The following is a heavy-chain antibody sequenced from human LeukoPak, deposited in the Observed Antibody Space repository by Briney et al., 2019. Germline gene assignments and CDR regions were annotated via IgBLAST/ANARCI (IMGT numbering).Heavy chain of an antibody. J-gene: IGHJ4*02. V-gene: IGHV3-74*01. CDR1: GFTFSSYW. D-gene: IGHD3-22*01. Sequence: GGSLRLSCAASGFTFSSYWMHWVRQAPGKGLVWVSRINSDGSSPSYADSVKGRFTISRDNAKNTLYLQMNSLRAEDTAVYYCASQYYYDSSGYYREHDYWGQGTLVTVSS. CDR3: ASQYYYDSSGYYREHDY. CDR2: INSDGSSP.